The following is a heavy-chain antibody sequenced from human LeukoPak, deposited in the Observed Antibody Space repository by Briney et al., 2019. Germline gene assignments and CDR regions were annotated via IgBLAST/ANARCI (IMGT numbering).Heavy chain of an antibody. J-gene: IGHJ5*02. CDR3: ALIFGVVIGSWFDP. Sequence: SETLSLTCAVYGGSFSGYYWSWIRQPPGKGLEWIGEINHSGSTNYKPSLKSRVTISVDTSKNQFSLKLSSVTAADTAVYYCALIFGVVIGSWFDPWGQGTLVTVSS. CDR1: GGSFSGYY. CDR2: INHSGST. D-gene: IGHD3-3*01. V-gene: IGHV4-34*01.